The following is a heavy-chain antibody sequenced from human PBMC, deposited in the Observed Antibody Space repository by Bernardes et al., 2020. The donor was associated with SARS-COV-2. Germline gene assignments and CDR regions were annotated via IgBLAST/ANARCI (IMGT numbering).Heavy chain of an antibody. CDR1: GGSISSYY. CDR2: IYYSGST. CDR3: ARYSNYGIYFFDY. Sequence: SETLSLTCTFSGGSISSYYWSWIRQPPGKGLEWIGYIYYSGSTNYNPSLKSRVTISVDTSKNQFSLKLSSVTAADTAVYYCARYSNYGIYFFDYWGQGTLVTVSS. V-gene: IGHV4-59*08. J-gene: IGHJ4*02. D-gene: IGHD4-4*01.